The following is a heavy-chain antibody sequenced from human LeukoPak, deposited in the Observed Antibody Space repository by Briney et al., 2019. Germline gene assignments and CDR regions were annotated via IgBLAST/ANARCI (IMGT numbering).Heavy chain of an antibody. CDR2: SRNKANSYTT. V-gene: IGHV3-72*01. CDR1: GFTFSDHY. Sequence: GSLRLSCAASGFTFSDHYMDWVRQAPGKGLEWVGRSRNKANSYTTEYAASVKGRFTISRDDSKNSLYLQMNSLKTEDTAVYYCARGEVGYCSRTTCYGFDHWGQGSLVTVSS. D-gene: IGHD2-2*01. J-gene: IGHJ4*02. CDR3: ARGEVGYCSRTTCYGFDH.